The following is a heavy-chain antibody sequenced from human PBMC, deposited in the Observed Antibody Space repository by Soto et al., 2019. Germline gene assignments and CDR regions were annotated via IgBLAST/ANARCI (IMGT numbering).Heavy chain of an antibody. CDR3: ARDREYCSWNWFDP. CDR2: IIPIFGTA. CDR1: GGTFSSYA. Sequence: SEKVSCKASGGTFSSYAISWVRQAPGQVLEWMGGIIPIFGTANYAQKFQGRVTITADESTSTAYMELSTLRSDDTAVYYCARDREYCSWNWFDPWGQGTLVTVSS. J-gene: IGHJ5*02. V-gene: IGHV1-69*13. D-gene: IGHD6-6*01.